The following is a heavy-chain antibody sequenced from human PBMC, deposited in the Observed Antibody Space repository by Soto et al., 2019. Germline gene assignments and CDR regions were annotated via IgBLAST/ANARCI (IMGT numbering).Heavy chain of an antibody. CDR3: ARDAGDDFGDFEDY. Sequence: LSLTCTVSGGSVGAYYWSWFRQPAGKGLQWIGRIYSTGGTQYNPSFKSRVTMSVDTSKNQFSLHLTSVTAADTAMYYCARDAGDDFGDFEDYWGQGTLVTVPQ. D-gene: IGHD4-17*01. CDR2: IYSTGGT. V-gene: IGHV4-4*07. CDR1: GGSVGAYY. J-gene: IGHJ4*02.